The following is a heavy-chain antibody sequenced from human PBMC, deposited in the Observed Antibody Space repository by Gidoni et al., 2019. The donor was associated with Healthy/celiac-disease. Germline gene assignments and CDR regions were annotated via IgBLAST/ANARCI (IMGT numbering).Heavy chain of an antibody. CDR3: ARGDYYDSSGYYYTLDAFDI. Sequence: QLQLQESGPGLVKPSETLSLTCTVSGGSISSSSYYWGWIRQPPGKGLEWIGSIYYSGSTYYNPSLKSRVTISVDTSKNQFSLKLSSVTAADTAVYYCARGDYYDSSGYYYTLDAFDIWGQGTMVTVSS. V-gene: IGHV4-39*07. CDR1: GGSISSSSYY. J-gene: IGHJ3*02. D-gene: IGHD3-22*01. CDR2: IYYSGST.